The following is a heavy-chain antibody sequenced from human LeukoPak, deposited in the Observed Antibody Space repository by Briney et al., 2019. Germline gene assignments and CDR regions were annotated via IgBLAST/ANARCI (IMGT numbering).Heavy chain of an antibody. CDR2: INLDGSEK. V-gene: IGHV3-7*01. Sequence: PGGSLRLSCAASGFTFRNHWMSWVRQAPGKGLEYVANINLDGSEKYYVDSVKGRFTISRDNAKNSLYLQMNSLRAEDTAVYYCAREGDVEMATIAAKDGTETRNDAFDIWGQGTMVTVSS. D-gene: IGHD5-24*01. CDR1: GFTFRNHW. J-gene: IGHJ3*02. CDR3: AREGDVEMATIAAKDGTETRNDAFDI.